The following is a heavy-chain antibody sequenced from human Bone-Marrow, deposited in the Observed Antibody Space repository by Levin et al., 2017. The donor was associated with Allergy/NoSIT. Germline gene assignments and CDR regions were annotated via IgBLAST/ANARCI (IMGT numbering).Heavy chain of an antibody. J-gene: IGHJ3*02. CDR1: GGSFSGYY. D-gene: IGHD5-18*01. Sequence: SQTLSLTCAVYGGSFSGYYWSWIRQPPGKGLEWIGEINHSGSTNYNPSLKSRVTISVDTSKNQFSLKLSSVTAADTAVYYCARGGVGAMVKAGAFDIWGQGTMVTVSS. CDR3: ARGGVGAMVKAGAFDI. CDR2: INHSGST. V-gene: IGHV4-34*01.